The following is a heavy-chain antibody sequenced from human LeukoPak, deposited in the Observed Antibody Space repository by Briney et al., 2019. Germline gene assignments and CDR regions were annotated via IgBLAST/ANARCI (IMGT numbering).Heavy chain of an antibody. Sequence: PSETLSLTCTVSGGSISRYYWSWVRQPPRRRLDWVGYIYYSGSTDYNPSLHSRLTISIDTSKNQFSLKLSSVTAAEIAAEYCATTQSQTVAGWNTRFDPWGQGTLVTVSS. CDR3: ATTQSQTVAGWNTRFDP. CDR2: IYYSGST. CDR1: GGSISRYY. D-gene: IGHD6-19*01. V-gene: IGHV4-59*08. J-gene: IGHJ5*02.